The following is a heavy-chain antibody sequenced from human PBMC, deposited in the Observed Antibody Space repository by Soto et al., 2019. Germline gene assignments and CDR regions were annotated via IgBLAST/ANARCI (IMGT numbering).Heavy chain of an antibody. CDR1: GFTFSSYA. J-gene: IGHJ3*02. Sequence: EVQLLESGGGLVQPGGSLRLSCAASGFTFSSYAMSWVRQAPGKGLEWVSAISGSGGSTYYADSVKGRFTISRDNSKTTLYLKMNRIRAEDTAVYYCADDLAGYGFAFDIWGQGTMVTVSS. D-gene: IGHD5-18*01. CDR3: ADDLAGYGFAFDI. V-gene: IGHV3-23*01. CDR2: ISGSGGST.